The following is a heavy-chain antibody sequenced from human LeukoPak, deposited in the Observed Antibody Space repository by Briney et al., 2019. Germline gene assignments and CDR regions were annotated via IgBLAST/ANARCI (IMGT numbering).Heavy chain of an antibody. V-gene: IGHV1-69*13. D-gene: IGHD2-2*01. J-gene: IGHJ6*04. CDR1: GGTFSSYA. CDR3: ARGYCSSTSCPQYYYYGMDV. CDR2: IIPIFGTA. Sequence: SVEVSCKASGGTFSSYAISWVRQAPGQGLEWMGGIIPIFGTANYAQKFQGRVTITADESTSTAYMELSSLRSEDTAVYYCARGYCSSTSCPQYYYYGMDVWGKGTTVTVSS.